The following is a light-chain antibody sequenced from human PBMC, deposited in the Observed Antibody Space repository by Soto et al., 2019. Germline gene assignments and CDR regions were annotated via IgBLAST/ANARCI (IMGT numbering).Light chain of an antibody. J-gene: IGKJ1*01. CDR3: QQSYSTSWT. V-gene: IGKV1-39*01. CDR1: QSISSY. CDR2: AAS. Sequence: DIQMTPSPYSLSASVGDRVTITCRASQSISSYLNWYQQKPGKAPKLLIYAASSLQIGVPSRFSGSGSGTDFTLTSSSLQPEDFATYYCQQSYSTSWTFGQGTKVEIK.